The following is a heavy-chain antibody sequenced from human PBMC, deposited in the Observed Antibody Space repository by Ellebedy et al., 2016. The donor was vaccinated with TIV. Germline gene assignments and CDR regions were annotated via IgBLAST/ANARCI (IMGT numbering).Heavy chain of an antibody. D-gene: IGHD2-2*01. CDR3: ARVGGSTSCYAGLCAMDV. J-gene: IGHJ6*02. V-gene: IGHV3-33*01. CDR2: IWNAGTTK. CDR1: GFTFSSYG. Sequence: GESLKISXAASGFTFSSYGMHWVRQAPGKGLEWVAVIWNAGTTKYYADSVEGRFTISRDNSKNMLYLQMNSRRAEDTAVYYCARVGGSTSCYAGLCAMDVWGQGTTVTVSS.